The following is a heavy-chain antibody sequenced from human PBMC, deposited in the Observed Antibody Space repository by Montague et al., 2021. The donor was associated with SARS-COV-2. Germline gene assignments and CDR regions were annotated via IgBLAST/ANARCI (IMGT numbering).Heavy chain of an antibody. V-gene: IGHV3-53*01. D-gene: IGHD3-22*01. Sequence: SLRRSCAASGFTVNKNYMSWVRQAPGKGLEWVSAIYSGGTTYYGDSVKGRFTISRDNSKNTLYLQMNSLRAEDTAVYYCARAETYDSTGPLFYWGQGTLVTVSS. CDR3: ARAETYDSTGPLFY. J-gene: IGHJ4*02. CDR2: IYSGGTT. CDR1: GFTVNKNY.